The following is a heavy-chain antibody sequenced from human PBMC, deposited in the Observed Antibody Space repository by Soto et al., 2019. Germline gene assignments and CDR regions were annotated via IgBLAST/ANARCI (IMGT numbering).Heavy chain of an antibody. D-gene: IGHD3-10*01. CDR3: AKSLLWFGEFENYYGMDV. CDR1: GFTFSSYG. CDR2: ISYDGSNK. V-gene: IGHV3-30*18. J-gene: IGHJ6*02. Sequence: GGSLRLSCAASGFTFSSYGMHWVRQAPGKGLEWVAVISYDGSNKYYANSVKGRFTFSSDNSKNTLYLQMNSLRAEDTAVYYCAKSLLWFGEFENYYGMDVWGQGTTVTVSS.